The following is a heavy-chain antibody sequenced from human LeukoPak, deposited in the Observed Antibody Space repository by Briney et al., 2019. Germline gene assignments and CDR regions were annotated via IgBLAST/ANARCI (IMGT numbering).Heavy chain of an antibody. V-gene: IGHV3-23*01. D-gene: IGHD2-21*01. Sequence: GGSLRLSCAASGFTFSSYAMSWVRHAPGKGLERVSAISGSGGSTYYADSVKGRFTISRDNSKNTLYLQMNSLRAEDTAVYYCAGFTHSPQFDPWGQGTLVTVSS. J-gene: IGHJ5*02. CDR3: AGFTHSPQFDP. CDR1: GFTFSSYA. CDR2: ISGSGGST.